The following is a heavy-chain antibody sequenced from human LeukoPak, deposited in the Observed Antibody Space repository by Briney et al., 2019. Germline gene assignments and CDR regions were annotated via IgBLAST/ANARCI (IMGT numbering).Heavy chain of an antibody. CDR2: FDPEDGET. CDR1: GYTLTELS. V-gene: IGHV1-24*01. J-gene: IGHJ4*02. Sequence: GASVKVSCKVSGYTLTELSMHWVRQAPGKGLEWMGGFDPEDGETIYAQKFQGRVTMTRDTSTSTVYMELSSLRSEDTAVYYCARGNIAVAVFDYWGQGTLVTVSS. D-gene: IGHD6-19*01. CDR3: ARGNIAVAVFDY.